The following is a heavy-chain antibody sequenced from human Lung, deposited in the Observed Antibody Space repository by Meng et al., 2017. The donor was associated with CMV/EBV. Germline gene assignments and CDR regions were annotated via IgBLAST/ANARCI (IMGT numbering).Heavy chain of an antibody. CDR3: ARDKVRYYDFWSGYGGMDV. V-gene: IGHV3-74*01. J-gene: IGHJ6*02. Sequence: GGPLRLXCAASGFTFSSYWMHWVRQAPGKGLVWVSRINSDGSSTSYADSVKGRFTISRDNAKNTLYLQMNSLRAEDTAVYYCARDKVRYYDFWSGYGGMDVWXQGTTVAVSS. CDR1: GFTFSSYW. CDR2: INSDGSST. D-gene: IGHD3-3*01.